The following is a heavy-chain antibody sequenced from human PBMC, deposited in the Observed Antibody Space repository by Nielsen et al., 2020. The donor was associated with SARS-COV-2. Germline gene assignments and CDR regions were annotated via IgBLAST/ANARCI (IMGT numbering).Heavy chain of an antibody. J-gene: IGHJ3*02. D-gene: IGHD3-10*01. CDR2: TSASGAST. V-gene: IGHV3-23*01. Sequence: GGSLRLSCAASGFTFNIYAMAWVRRAPGRGLEWVSGTSASGASTYYADSVKGRFSISRDNSRNTLYLQMNSLRVEDTAIYFCAKDDVVRGDAYDIWGQGTVVTVPS. CDR1: GFTFNIYA. CDR3: AKDDVVRGDAYDI.